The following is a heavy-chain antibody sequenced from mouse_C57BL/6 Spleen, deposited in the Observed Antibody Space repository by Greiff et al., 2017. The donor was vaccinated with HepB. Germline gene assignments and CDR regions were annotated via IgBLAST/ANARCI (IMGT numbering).Heavy chain of an antibody. CDR2: ISDGGSYT. D-gene: IGHD1-1*01. Sequence: EVQVVESGGGLVKPGGSLKLSCAASGFTFSSYAMSWVRQTPEKRLEWVATISDGGSYTYYPDNVKGRFTISRDNAKNNLYLQMSHLKSEDTAMYYCARDLYGSSSAWFAYWGQGTLVTVSA. J-gene: IGHJ3*01. CDR1: GFTFSSYA. CDR3: ARDLYGSSSAWFAY. V-gene: IGHV5-4*01.